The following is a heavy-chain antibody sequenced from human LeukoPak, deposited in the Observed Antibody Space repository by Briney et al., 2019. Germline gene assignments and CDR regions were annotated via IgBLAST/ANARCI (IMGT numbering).Heavy chain of an antibody. CDR1: GYTFTGYY. Sequence: ASVKVSCKASGYTFTGYYMHWVRQAPGQGLEWMGWINPNSGGTNYAQKFQGRVTMTRDTSISTAYMELSRLRSDDTAVYYCARFDSSGYWIDYWGQGTLVTVSS. CDR2: INPNSGGT. J-gene: IGHJ4*02. CDR3: ARFDSSGYWIDY. D-gene: IGHD3-22*01. V-gene: IGHV1-2*02.